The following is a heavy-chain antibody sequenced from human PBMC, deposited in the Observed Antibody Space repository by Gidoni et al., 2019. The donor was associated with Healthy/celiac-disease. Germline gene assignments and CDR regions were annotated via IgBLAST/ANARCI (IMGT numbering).Heavy chain of an antibody. D-gene: IGHD6-13*01. CDR1: GFTFSSYS. V-gene: IGHV3-21*01. J-gene: IGHJ6*02. CDR3: ASEPIAAAGNYYYYGMDV. CDR2: ISSSSSYI. Sequence: EVQLVESGGGLVKPGGSLRPSCAASGFTFSSYSMNGVRQAPGKGLEWVSSISSSSSYIYYADSVKGRFTISRDNAKNSLYLQMNSLRAEDTAVYYCASEPIAAAGNYYYYGMDVWGQGTTVTVSS.